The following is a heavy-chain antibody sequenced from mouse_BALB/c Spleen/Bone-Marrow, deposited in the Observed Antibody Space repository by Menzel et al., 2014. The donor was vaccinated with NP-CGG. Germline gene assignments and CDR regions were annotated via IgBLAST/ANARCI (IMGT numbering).Heavy chain of an antibody. V-gene: IGHV1-69*02. CDR1: GYTFTTYW. D-gene: IGHD1-3*01. CDR3: ARGGDNYAWFPY. Sequence: QVHVKQSGAEFVKPGASVKLSCKASGYTFTTYWMHWVKQRPGQGLEWIGQIDPSDSYTNYSQKFKGKATLTVDKSSSTAYMQLSSLSSEDSAVYYYARGGDNYAWFPYWGQGTLVTVSA. CDR2: IDPSDSYT. J-gene: IGHJ3*01.